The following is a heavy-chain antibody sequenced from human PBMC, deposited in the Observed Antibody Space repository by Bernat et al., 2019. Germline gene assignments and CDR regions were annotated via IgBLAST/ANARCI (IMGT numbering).Heavy chain of an antibody. J-gene: IGHJ6*02. CDR3: ARDITSTGAYYYYGMDV. D-gene: IGHD1-20*01. CDR1: GFTVSSNY. V-gene: IGHV3-66*01. Sequence: EVQLVESGGGLVQPGGSLRLSCAASGFTVSSNYMSWVRQAPGKGLEWVSVIYSGGSTYYADSVKGRFTISRDNSKNTLYLQMNSLRAEDTAVYYCARDITSTGAYYYYGMDVWGQGTTVTVS. CDR2: IYSGGST.